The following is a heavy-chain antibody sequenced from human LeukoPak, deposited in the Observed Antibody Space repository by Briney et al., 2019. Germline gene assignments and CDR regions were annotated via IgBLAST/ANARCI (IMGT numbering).Heavy chain of an antibody. Sequence: GASVKVSCKASGGTFSSYAISWVRQAPGQGLEWMGGIIPIFGTANYAQKFQGRVTTTADESTSTAYMELSSLRSEDTAVYYCARGGEVTTEFDYWGQGTLVTVSS. CDR3: ARGGEVTTEFDY. J-gene: IGHJ4*02. V-gene: IGHV1-69*13. CDR1: GGTFSSYA. CDR2: IIPIFGTA. D-gene: IGHD4-17*01.